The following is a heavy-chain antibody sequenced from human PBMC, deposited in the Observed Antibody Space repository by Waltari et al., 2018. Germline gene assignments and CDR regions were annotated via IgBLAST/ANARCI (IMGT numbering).Heavy chain of an antibody. V-gene: IGHV3-9*01. CDR3: AKDKSYYYYYYMDV. Sequence: EVQLVESGGGLVQPDRSLRLSCAASGFTFDDYAMHWLRPAPGKGLEWVSGISWNSGSIGYADSVKGRFTIFRDNAKNSLYLQMNSLRAEDTALYYCAKDKSYYYYYYMDVWGKGTTVTVSS. CDR2: ISWNSGSI. J-gene: IGHJ6*03. CDR1: GFTFDDYA.